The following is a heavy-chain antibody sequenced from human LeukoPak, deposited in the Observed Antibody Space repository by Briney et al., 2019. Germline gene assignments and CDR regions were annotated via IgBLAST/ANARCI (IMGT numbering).Heavy chain of an antibody. D-gene: IGHD3-16*02. CDR3: VKDGSGSYPDTFDI. V-gene: IGHV3-30*02. CDR2: IRYDASNK. CDR1: GFTFSSYG. Sequence: GGSLRLSCAASGFTFSSYGMHWVRQAPGKGLEWVALIRYDASNKYYADSVKGRFTISRDNSKNTLYLQMNSLRPEDTAVYYCVKDGSGSYPDTFDIWGQGTIVTVS. J-gene: IGHJ3*02.